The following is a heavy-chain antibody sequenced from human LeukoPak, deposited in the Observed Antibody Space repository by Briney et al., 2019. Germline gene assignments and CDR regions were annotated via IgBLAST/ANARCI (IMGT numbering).Heavy chain of an antibody. CDR3: ATVEH. J-gene: IGHJ4*02. CDR2: ISSSNSYI. V-gene: IGHV3-21*01. CDR1: GFTFSSYA. Sequence: GGSLRLSCAASGFTFSSYAMNGVRQAPGKGLEWVSSISSSNSYIYYADSVKGRFTVSRDNAKNSLYLQMNSLRAEDTGVYYCATVEHWGQGTLVTVSS.